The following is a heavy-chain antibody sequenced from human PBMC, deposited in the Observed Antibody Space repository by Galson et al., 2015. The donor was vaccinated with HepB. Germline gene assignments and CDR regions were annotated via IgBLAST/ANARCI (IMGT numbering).Heavy chain of an antibody. J-gene: IGHJ4*02. V-gene: IGHV1-8*01. CDR3: ARGDSHVFYY. CDR2: MNPNSGNT. CDR1: GYTFTSYD. Sequence: SVKVSCKASGYTFTSYDINWVRQAPGQGLEWMGWMNPNSGNTGYAQNFQGRVTMTRDTSISTAYMELSSLRSEDTAVYYCARGDSHVFYYWGQGTLVAVSS. D-gene: IGHD5-18*01.